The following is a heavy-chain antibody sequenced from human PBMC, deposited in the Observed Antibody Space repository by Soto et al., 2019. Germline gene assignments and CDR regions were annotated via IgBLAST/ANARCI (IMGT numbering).Heavy chain of an antibody. V-gene: IGHV4-4*07. CDR1: GGSISSYY. J-gene: IGHJ4*02. D-gene: IGHD6-19*01. CDR2: IYPSGST. Sequence: SETLSLTCTVSGGSISSYYWSWIRQPAGKGLEWIGRIYPSGSTNYNPSLKSRVTMSVDTSKNQFSLKLISVTAADTAVYYCASDTQGIAVAGTGLDYGRQGTLVTVSS. CDR3: ASDTQGIAVAGTGLDY.